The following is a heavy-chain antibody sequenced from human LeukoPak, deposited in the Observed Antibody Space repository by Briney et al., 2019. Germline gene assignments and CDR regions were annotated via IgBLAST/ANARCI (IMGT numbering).Heavy chain of an antibody. J-gene: IGHJ4*02. V-gene: IGHV4-4*02. D-gene: IGHD2-2*01. CDR1: GGSISSSNW. CDR2: IYHSGST. Sequence: SETLSLTCAASGGSISSSNWWSWVRQPPGKGLEWIGEIYHSGSTNYNPSLKSRVTISVDKAKNQFSLKLSSVTAADTAVYYCARDYCSSTSCCSALGSWGQGTLVTVSS. CDR3: ARDYCSSTSCCSALGS.